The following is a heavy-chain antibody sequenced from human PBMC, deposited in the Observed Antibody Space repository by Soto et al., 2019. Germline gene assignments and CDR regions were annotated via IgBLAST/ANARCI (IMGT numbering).Heavy chain of an antibody. CDR2: INHSGST. CDR3: ARANSSGWYGGYYYYYYGMDV. Sequence: SETLSLTCAVYGGSFSGYYWSWIRQPPGKGLEWIGEINHSGSTNYNPSLKSRVTISVDTSKNQFSLKPSSVTAADTAVYYCARANSSGWYGGYYYYYYGMDVWGQGTTVTVSS. D-gene: IGHD6-19*01. V-gene: IGHV4-34*01. CDR1: GGSFSGYY. J-gene: IGHJ6*02.